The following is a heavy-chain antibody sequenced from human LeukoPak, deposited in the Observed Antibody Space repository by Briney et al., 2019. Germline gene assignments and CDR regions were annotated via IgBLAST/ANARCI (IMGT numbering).Heavy chain of an antibody. CDR2: IIPIFGTA. CDR1: GGTFSSYA. V-gene: IGHV1-69*13. CDR3: ARFGELLTGGFDY. J-gene: IGHJ4*02. Sequence: ASVKVSCKASGGTFSSYAISWVRQAPGQGLEWMGGIIPIFGTANYAQKFQGRVTITADESTSTAYMELSSLRSEDTAVYYCARFGELLTGGFDYWGQGTLVTVSS. D-gene: IGHD1-26*01.